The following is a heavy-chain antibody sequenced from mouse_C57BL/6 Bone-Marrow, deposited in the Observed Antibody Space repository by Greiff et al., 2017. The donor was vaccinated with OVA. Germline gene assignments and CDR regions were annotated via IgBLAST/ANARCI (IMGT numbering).Heavy chain of an antibody. CDR1: GFSFNTYA. Sequence: EVQLVESGGGLVQPKGSLKLSCAASGFSFNTYAMNWVRQAPGKGLEWVARIRSKSNNYATYYADSVKDRFTISRDDSESMLYLQMNNLKTEDTAMYYCVSIYYGNSSYFDYWGQGTTLTVSS. CDR3: VSIYYGNSSYFDY. D-gene: IGHD2-1*01. V-gene: IGHV10-1*01. J-gene: IGHJ2*01. CDR2: IRSKSNNYAT.